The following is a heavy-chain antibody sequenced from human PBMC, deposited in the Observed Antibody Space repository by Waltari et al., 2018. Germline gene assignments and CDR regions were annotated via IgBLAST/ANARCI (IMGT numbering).Heavy chain of an antibody. V-gene: IGHV3-23*01. J-gene: IGHJ4*02. D-gene: IGHD2-2*01. CDR1: GCTFSGYA. Sequence: EVQLSESGGGLVQPGCSLGLSCAASGCTFSGYAMSGVRQAPGKGREWVSAISGSGGSTYYADSEKGRFTISRDNSKNTLYLQMNSLRAEDTAVYYCAIRATKAAIFDYWGQGTLVTVSS. CDR2: ISGSGGST. CDR3: AIRATKAAIFDY.